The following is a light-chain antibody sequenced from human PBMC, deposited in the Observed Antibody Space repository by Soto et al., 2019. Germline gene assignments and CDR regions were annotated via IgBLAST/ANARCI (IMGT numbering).Light chain of an antibody. V-gene: IGLV2-23*03. CDR3: CSNAGSSNIVV. Sequence: QSALTQPASVSGSPGQSITISCTGTSSDVGSYNLVSWYQQHPGKAPKLMIYEGSKRPSGVSNRFSGSKSGNTASLTISGLQAEDAADYYCCSNAGSSNIVVLGGGTKLTVL. CDR2: EGS. CDR1: SSDVGSYNL. J-gene: IGLJ2*01.